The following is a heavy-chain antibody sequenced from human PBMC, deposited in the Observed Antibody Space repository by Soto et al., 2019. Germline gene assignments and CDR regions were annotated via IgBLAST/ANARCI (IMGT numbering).Heavy chain of an antibody. CDR3: AKIPTGSGSSKFDY. CDR1: GFTFRTYA. Sequence: HPGGSLRLSCAASGFTFRTYAMNWVRQAPGKGLEWISAISGSGSFTHYADSVRGRFTISRDNSQNQLYLQMNNLRGDDTAMYYCAKIPTGSGSSKFDYWGQGIQVTVS. V-gene: IGHV3-23*01. CDR2: ISGSGSFT. J-gene: IGHJ4*02. D-gene: IGHD3-10*01.